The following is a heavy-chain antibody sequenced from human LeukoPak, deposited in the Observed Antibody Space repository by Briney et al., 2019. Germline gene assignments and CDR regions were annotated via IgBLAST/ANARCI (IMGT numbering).Heavy chain of an antibody. CDR1: GFTFSSYA. J-gene: IGHJ5*02. V-gene: IGHV3-23*01. CDR2: ISGSGGST. D-gene: IGHD3-3*01. CDR3: AKDPAKTFLEWLFGWFDP. Sequence: PGGSLRLSCAASGFTFSSYAMSWVRQAPGKGLEWVSAISGSGGSTYYADSVKGRFTISRDNSKNTLYLQMNSLRAEDTAVYYCAKDPAKTFLEWLFGWFDPWGQGTLVTVSS.